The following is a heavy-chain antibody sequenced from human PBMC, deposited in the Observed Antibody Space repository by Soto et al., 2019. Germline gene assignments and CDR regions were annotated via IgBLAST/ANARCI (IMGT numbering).Heavy chain of an antibody. CDR1: GGTFSSYA. Sequence: QVQLVQSGAEVKKPGSSVKVSCKASGGTFSSYAINWVRQAPGQGLEWMGGIIPIFGTADYAQKFQGRVPITADESTSTAYVELCSMRSEDTVVYYWARSLAGTYYYTGMDVWGQGTTVTVSS. CDR2: IIPIFGTA. J-gene: IGHJ6*02. CDR3: ARSLAGTYYYTGMDV. V-gene: IGHV1-69*12. D-gene: IGHD2-15*01.